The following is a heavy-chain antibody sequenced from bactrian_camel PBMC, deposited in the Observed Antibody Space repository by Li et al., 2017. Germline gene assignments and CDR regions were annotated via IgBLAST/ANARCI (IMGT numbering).Heavy chain of an antibody. J-gene: IGHJ6*01. Sequence: QLVESGGGSRQAGESLELSCTFAGDSDNSYCLAWFRQPPGKAREGVAVFDDDGSTNYADSVLGRFTISPDNAKNTVYLQMNSLKPEDTAMYYCAATSYGLILSCSAALADFGYWGQGTQVTV. CDR1: GDSDNSYC. CDR2: FDDDGST. V-gene: IGHV3S25*01. CDR3: AATSYGLILSCSAALADFGY. D-gene: IGHD3*01.